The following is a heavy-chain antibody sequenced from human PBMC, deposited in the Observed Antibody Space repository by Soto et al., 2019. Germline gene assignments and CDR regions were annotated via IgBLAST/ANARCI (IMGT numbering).Heavy chain of an antibody. Sequence: QVQLVQSGAEVKKPGSSVKVSCKASGGTFSSYAISWVRQAPGQGLEWMGGIIPIFGTANYAQKLQGRVTITADESTSTAYMERSSLRSEDTAVYYCARCTRGWQQIWRDAFDIWGQGTMVAVAS. V-gene: IGHV1-69*01. D-gene: IGHD6-13*01. CDR2: IIPIFGTA. CDR3: ARCTRGWQQIWRDAFDI. CDR1: GGTFSSYA. J-gene: IGHJ3*02.